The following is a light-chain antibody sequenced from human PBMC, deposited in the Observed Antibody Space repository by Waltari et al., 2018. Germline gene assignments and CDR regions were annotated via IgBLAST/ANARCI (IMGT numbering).Light chain of an antibody. CDR3: LQYNSYPWT. Sequence: IQVTQSHSTLSASVGDRCSIPCWASQSIVVWLAWYQQKPGKAPRLLIYKASYLESGVPSRFSGSASGTAFTLPISSLQADDFATYYCLQYNSYPWTFGQGTTVEIK. J-gene: IGKJ1*01. CDR1: QSIVVW. CDR2: KAS. V-gene: IGKV1-5*03.